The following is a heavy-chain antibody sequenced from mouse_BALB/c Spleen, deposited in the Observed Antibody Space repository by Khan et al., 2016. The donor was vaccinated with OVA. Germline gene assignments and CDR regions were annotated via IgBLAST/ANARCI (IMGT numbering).Heavy chain of an antibody. CDR3: ARGNEYGDYFDY. CDR2: LSYSGVT. Sequence: EVQLQESGPGLVKPSQSLSLTCTVTGYSITSGYVWNCIRQLPGDQLEWMGYLSYSGVTCYTASLKSRISITRDTSKNQFFLQLNSVTTEDTATYYCARGNEYGDYFDYWGQGTTLTGSS. J-gene: IGHJ2*01. CDR1: GYSITSGYV. D-gene: IGHD1-1*01. V-gene: IGHV3-2*02.